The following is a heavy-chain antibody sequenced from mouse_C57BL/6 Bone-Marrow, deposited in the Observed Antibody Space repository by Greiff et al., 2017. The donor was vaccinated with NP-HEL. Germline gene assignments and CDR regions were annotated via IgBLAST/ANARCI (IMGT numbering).Heavy chain of an antibody. V-gene: IGHV14-4*01. J-gene: IGHJ2*01. Sequence: VQLQQSGAELVRPGASVKLSCTASGFNIKDDYMHWVKQRPEQGLEWIGWIDPGNGDTEYASKFQGKATITADTSSNTAYLQLSSLTSEDTAVYYCTTYHYYYGGGYWGQGTTLTVSS. CDR2: IDPGNGDT. CDR3: TTYHYYYGGGY. D-gene: IGHD1-1*01. CDR1: GFNIKDDY.